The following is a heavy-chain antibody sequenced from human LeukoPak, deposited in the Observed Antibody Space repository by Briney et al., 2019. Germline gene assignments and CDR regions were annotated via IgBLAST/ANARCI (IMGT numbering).Heavy chain of an antibody. V-gene: IGHV4-4*09. Sequence: SETLSLTCSVSGASVSSFQWSWIRQSPGKGLEWIGYIYTNGRTNSNPSLKSRVTMSLDTSKNQFSLKLTSVSAADTAVYYCAILPARDTYYYDRSGYYRPGVHWGQGTLVTVSS. D-gene: IGHD3-22*01. CDR1: GASVSSFQ. CDR3: AILPARDTYYYDRSGYYRPGVH. J-gene: IGHJ4*02. CDR2: IYTNGRT.